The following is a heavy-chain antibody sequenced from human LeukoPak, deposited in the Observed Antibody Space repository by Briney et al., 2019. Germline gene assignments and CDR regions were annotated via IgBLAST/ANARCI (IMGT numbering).Heavy chain of an antibody. Sequence: SETLSLTCTVSGGSISSSSYYWGWIRQPPGKGPEWIGSIYYSGSTYYNPSLKSRVTISVDTSKNQFSLKLSSVTAADTAVYYCVKGYYFDYWGQGTLVTVSS. CDR1: GGSISSSSYY. CDR2: IYYSGST. V-gene: IGHV4-39*01. J-gene: IGHJ4*02. CDR3: VKGYYFDY.